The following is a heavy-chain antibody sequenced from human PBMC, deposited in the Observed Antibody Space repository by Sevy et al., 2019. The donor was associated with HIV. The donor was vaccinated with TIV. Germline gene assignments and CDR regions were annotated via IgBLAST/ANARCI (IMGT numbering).Heavy chain of an antibody. CDR1: GGSISNNNYY. J-gene: IGHJ5*02. D-gene: IGHD3-3*01. CDR3: SRLTIFGVLTENWFDP. CDR2: IYYNGRT. Sequence: SETLSLTCTVSGGSISNNNYYWVWIRQPPGKGLEWIGSIYYNGRTYYNPSLKSRVTIYVDTSKNQFSLRLTSVTAADTAVYYWSRLTIFGVLTENWFDPWGQGTLVTVSS. V-gene: IGHV4-39*01.